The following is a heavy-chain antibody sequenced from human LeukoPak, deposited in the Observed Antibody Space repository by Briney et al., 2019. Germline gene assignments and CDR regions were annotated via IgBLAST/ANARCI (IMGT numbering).Heavy chain of an antibody. CDR3: ARHLYYGSGSYYYYYMDV. Sequence: SETLSLTCTVSGGSISSSSYYWGWIRQPPGKGLEWIGSIYYSRSTYYNPSLKSRVTISVDTSKNQFSLKLSSVTAADTAVYYRARHLYYGSGSYYYYYMDVWGKGTTVTVSS. J-gene: IGHJ6*03. V-gene: IGHV4-39*01. CDR1: GGSISSSSYY. CDR2: IYYSRST. D-gene: IGHD3-10*01.